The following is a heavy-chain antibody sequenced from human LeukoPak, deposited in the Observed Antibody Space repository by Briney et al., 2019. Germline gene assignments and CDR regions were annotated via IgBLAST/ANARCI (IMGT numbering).Heavy chain of an antibody. V-gene: IGHV4-4*02. CDR2: IYHSGST. CDR1: GGSISSSNW. D-gene: IGHD6-13*01. J-gene: IGHJ4*02. Sequence: SETLSLTCAVSGGSISSSNWWSWVRQPPGKGLEWIGEIYHSGSTNYNPSLKSRVTISVDKSKNQFSLKLSSVTAADTAVYYCARGFGYSSSWYLDYWGQGTLVTVSS. CDR3: ARGFGYSSSWYLDY.